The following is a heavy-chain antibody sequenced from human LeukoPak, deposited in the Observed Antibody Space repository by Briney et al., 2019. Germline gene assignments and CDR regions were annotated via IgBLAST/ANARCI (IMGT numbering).Heavy chain of an antibody. CDR3: ARETYYYDSSGYYSDLYYFDY. J-gene: IGHJ4*02. V-gene: IGHV4-4*07. D-gene: IGHD3-22*01. Sequence: SETLSLTCTVSGGSISSYYWSWIRQPAGKGLEWIGRIYTSGSTNYNPSLKSRVTMSVDPSTNQFSLQLSSGTAADTAVYYCARETYYYDSSGYYSDLYYFDYWGQGTLVTVSS. CDR2: IYTSGST. CDR1: GGSISSYY.